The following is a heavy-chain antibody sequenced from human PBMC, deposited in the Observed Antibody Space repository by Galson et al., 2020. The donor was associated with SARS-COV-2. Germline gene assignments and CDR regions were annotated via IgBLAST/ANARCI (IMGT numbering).Heavy chain of an antibody. CDR1: GGSISINTHD. Sequence: SETLSLTCTVSGGSISINTHDWGWFRPPPGKGLEWIGSMFYSGSSFYRSSLQSRVTIFDDTSKNQFSLTLRSVTAADTAVYYCVRHQRSRYHTVRLGPVDFWGQGTLVTVSS. V-gene: IGHV4-39*01. CDR3: VRHQRSRYHTVRLGPVDF. CDR2: MFYSGSS. J-gene: IGHJ4*02. D-gene: IGHD4-17*01.